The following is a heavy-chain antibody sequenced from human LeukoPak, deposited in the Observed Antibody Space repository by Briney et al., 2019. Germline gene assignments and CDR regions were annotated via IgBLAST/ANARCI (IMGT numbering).Heavy chain of an antibody. Sequence: PGRSLRLSCAASGFTFSSYAMHWVRQAPGKGLEWVAVISYDGSNKYYADSVKGRFTISRDNSKNTLYLQMNILRAEDTAVYYCAREPNFDWLFHDAFDIWGQGTMVTVSS. CDR1: GFTFSSYA. CDR3: AREPNFDWLFHDAFDI. V-gene: IGHV3-30*04. D-gene: IGHD3-9*01. J-gene: IGHJ3*02. CDR2: ISYDGSNK.